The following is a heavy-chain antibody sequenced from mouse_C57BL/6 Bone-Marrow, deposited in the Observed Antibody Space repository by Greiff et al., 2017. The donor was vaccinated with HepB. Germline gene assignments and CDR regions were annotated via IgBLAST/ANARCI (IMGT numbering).Heavy chain of an antibody. J-gene: IGHJ3*01. D-gene: IGHD2-3*01. CDR1: GYTFTEYT. CDR3: ARHEEGWLLGAY. CDR2: FYPGSGSI. V-gene: IGHV1-62-2*01. Sequence: VQRVESGAELVKPGASVKLSCKASGYTFTEYTIHWVKQRSGQGLEWIGWFYPGSGSIKYNEKFKDKATLTADKSSSTVYMELSRLTSEDSAVYFCARHEEGWLLGAYWGQGTLVTVSA.